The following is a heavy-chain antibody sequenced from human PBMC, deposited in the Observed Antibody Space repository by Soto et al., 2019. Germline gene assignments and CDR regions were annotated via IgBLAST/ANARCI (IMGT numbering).Heavy chain of an antibody. CDR3: ARGYYDFWSGTNWFDP. J-gene: IGHJ5*02. D-gene: IGHD3-3*01. CDR2: ISSSGSTI. V-gene: IGHV3-48*03. Sequence: GGSLRLSCAASGFTFSSYEMNWVRQAPGKGLEWVSYISSSGSTIYYADSVKGRFTISRDNAKNSLYLQMNSLRAEDTAVYYCARGYYDFWSGTNWFDPWGQGTLVTVSS. CDR1: GFTFSSYE.